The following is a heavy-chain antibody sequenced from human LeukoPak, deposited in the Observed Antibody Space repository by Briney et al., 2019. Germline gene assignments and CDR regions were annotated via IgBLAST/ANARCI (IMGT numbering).Heavy chain of an antibody. Sequence: SETMSLTCAVYGGSFSGYYWSWIRQPPGKGLEWIGEINHSGSTNYNPSLKSRVTISVDTSKYQFSLKLSSVTAADTAVYYCARSSMVRGVTVDYWGQGTLVTFSS. D-gene: IGHD3-10*01. CDR1: GGSFSGYY. J-gene: IGHJ4*02. V-gene: IGHV4-34*01. CDR2: INHSGST. CDR3: ARSSMVRGVTVDY.